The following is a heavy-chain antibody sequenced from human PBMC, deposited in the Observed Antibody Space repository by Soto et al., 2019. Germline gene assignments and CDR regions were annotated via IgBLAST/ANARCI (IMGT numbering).Heavy chain of an antibody. Sequence: PXETLSLTFAVSGYSISSDYYWVWILQPPGKGLEWIAGIYHSGNSYYNPSLKSRVTISIDTSKNHFSLWLTSVTAADTAVYYCARKSVVDWYFDLWGRGTLVTVSS. D-gene: IGHD2-15*01. CDR3: ARKSVVDWYFDL. V-gene: IGHV4-38-2*01. J-gene: IGHJ2*01. CDR2: IYHSGNS. CDR1: GYSISSDYY.